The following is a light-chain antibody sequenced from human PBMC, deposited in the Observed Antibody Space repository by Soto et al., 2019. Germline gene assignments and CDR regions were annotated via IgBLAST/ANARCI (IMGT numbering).Light chain of an antibody. CDR2: KAS. V-gene: IGKV1-5*03. J-gene: IGKJ1*01. CDR3: QHYNSYSEA. CDR1: QTISSW. Sequence: DIQMTQCPSTLSGSVGDRVTITCRASQTISSWLAWYQQKPGKAPKLLIYKASTLKSGVPSRFSGSGSGTEFTLTISSLQPDAFATYYRQHYNSYSEAFGQGTKVDNK.